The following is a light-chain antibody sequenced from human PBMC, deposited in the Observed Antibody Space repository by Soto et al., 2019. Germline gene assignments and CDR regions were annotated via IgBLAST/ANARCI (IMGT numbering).Light chain of an antibody. CDR1: SFNIGAGYD. J-gene: IGLJ1*01. V-gene: IGLV1-40*01. CDR3: QSYDSSLSAYV. Sequence: QSVLTQPPSVSGAPGQRVTISCTGSSFNIGAGYDVHWYQQLPGTAPKLLIYDNNNRPSGVPDRFSGSKSGTSASLAITGLQAEDEADYYCQSYDSSLSAYVFGTGTKGTVL. CDR2: DNN.